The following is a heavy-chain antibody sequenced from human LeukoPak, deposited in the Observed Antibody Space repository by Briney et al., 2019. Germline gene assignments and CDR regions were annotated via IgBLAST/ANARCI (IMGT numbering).Heavy chain of an antibody. Sequence: PSETLSLTCTVSGGSISSYYWNWIRQPPGKELEWIGYISDSGSTNYNPSLKSRVTISVDTSKNQFSLRLSSVTAADTAVYYCATNSTSRPFDLWGQGTMVTVSS. V-gene: IGHV4-59*08. D-gene: IGHD2-2*01. CDR3: ATNSTSRPFDL. J-gene: IGHJ3*01. CDR2: ISDSGST. CDR1: GGSISSYY.